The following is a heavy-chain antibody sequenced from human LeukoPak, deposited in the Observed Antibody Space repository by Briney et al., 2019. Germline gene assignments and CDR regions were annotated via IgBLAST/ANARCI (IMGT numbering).Heavy chain of an antibody. CDR1: GGSISSSSYY. V-gene: IGHV4-39*01. J-gene: IGHJ5*02. D-gene: IGHD3-22*01. CDR2: IYYSGST. Sequence: SETLSLTCTASGGSISSSSYYWGWIRQPPGKGLEWIGSIYYSGSTYYNPSLKSRVTMSVDTSKNQFSLKLSSVTAADTAVYYCARQAGGYYDSSGYYYNWFDPWGQGTLVTVSS. CDR3: ARQAGGYYDSSGYYYNWFDP.